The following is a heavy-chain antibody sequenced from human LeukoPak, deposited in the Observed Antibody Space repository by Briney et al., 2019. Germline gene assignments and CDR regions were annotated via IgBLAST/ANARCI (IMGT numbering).Heavy chain of an antibody. CDR2: FDPKDGDT. J-gene: IGHJ4*02. CDR1: GYTLTELS. CDR3: ARVVSDSSGYYSLDY. Sequence: ASVKVSCKVSGYTLTELSVHWVRQAPGKGLEWMGNFDPKDGDTIYAQRFQGRVTMTRDTSISTAYMELSRLRSDDTAVYYCARVVSDSSGYYSLDYWGQGTLVTVSS. D-gene: IGHD3-22*01. V-gene: IGHV1-24*01.